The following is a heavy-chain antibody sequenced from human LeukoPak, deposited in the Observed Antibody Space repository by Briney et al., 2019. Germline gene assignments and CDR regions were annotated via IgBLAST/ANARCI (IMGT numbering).Heavy chain of an antibody. V-gene: IGHV3-33*03. CDR2: IWYDGSNK. D-gene: IGHD1-1*01. Sequence: GGSLRLSCAASGFTFSSYGMHWFRQAPGKGLEGVAVIWYDGSNKYYADSVKGRFTISRDNAKNSLYLQMNSLRAEDTAVYYCANTKQFEYWGQGTLVTVSS. CDR1: GFTFSSYG. CDR3: ANTKQFEY. J-gene: IGHJ4*02.